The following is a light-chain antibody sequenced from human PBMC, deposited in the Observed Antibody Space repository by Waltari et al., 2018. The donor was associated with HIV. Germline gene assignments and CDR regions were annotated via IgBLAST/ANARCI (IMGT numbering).Light chain of an antibody. Sequence: QSALTQPPSVSGSLGKSVTIPCTGTSSYIGAYNRVSWYQQSPGTAPKLRIYEVTHRPSGVPVRFSGSKSGNTASLTISGLQADDEADYYCSSYTTSSTWVFGGGTKLTVL. CDR2: EVT. CDR3: SSYTTSSTWV. CDR1: SSYIGAYNR. J-gene: IGLJ3*02. V-gene: IGLV2-18*02.